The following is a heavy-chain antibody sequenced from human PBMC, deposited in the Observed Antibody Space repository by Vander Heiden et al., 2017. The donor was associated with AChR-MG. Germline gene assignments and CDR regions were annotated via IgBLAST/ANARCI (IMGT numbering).Heavy chain of an antibody. CDR3: ARDPLYCTSTTCPFWFDP. CDR2: INSDGTNT. V-gene: IGHV3-74*01. D-gene: IGHD2-2*01. CDR1: GFTFSSYW. J-gene: IGHJ5*02. Sequence: EVQLVESGGGLVQPGGSLRLSCAAPGFTFSSYWMHWVRQAPGKGLVWVSRINSDGTNTNYADSVKGRFTISRDNAKNTLYLQMNSLRAEDTAVYYCARDPLYCTSTTCPFWFDPWGQGTLVTVSS.